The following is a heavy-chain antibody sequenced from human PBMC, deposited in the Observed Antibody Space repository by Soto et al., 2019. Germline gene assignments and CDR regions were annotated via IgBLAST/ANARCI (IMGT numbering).Heavy chain of an antibody. CDR3: AGWRDAVATHDY. J-gene: IGHJ4*02. CDR2: ISPNSGAS. Sequence: XSVKVSCKTSVYIFICYYVNWVRQAPGQGLEWVGWISPNSGASKYAENFQGRVTMTRDRSTSTVYMEVTGLRSDDTAVYYCAGWRDAVATHDYWGQGPLVTVSS. V-gene: IGHV1-2*02. CDR1: VYIFICYY. D-gene: IGHD5-12*01.